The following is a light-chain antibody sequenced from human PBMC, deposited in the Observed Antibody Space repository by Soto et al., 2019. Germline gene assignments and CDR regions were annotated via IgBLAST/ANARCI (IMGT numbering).Light chain of an antibody. Sequence: DIQMTQSPSTLSASVGDRVTITCRASQSISTYLAWYQQKPGKAPKLLIYKASSLESGVPLRFSGSGSGTELTLTISSLKNDDFETYYCQQYNSYSTFGQGTKVDIK. CDR3: QQYNSYST. J-gene: IGKJ2*01. CDR1: QSISTY. CDR2: KAS. V-gene: IGKV1-5*03.